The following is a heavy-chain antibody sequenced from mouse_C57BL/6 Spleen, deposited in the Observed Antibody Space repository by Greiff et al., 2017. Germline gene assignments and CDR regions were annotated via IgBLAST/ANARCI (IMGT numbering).Heavy chain of an antibody. CDR2: INPKNGGT. CDR1: GYTFTDYN. CDR3: ARTSGDYDGYYGGYFDV. D-gene: IGHD2-3*01. J-gene: IGHJ1*03. V-gene: IGHV1-18*01. Sequence: EVKLQESGPELVKPGASVKIPCKASGYTFTDYNMDWVKQSHGKGLEWIGDINPKNGGTSYNQKFKGKATLTVDKSSSTAYMELRSLTSEDTAVYYCARTSGDYDGYYGGYFDVWGTGTTVTVSS.